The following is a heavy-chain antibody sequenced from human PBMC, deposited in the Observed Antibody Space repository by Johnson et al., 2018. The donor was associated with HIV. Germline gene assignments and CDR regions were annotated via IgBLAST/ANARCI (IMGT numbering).Heavy chain of an antibody. Sequence: QLVESGGGLIQPGGSLRLSCAASEFTFSKYAMSWVRQAPGKGLEWVSGISGSGTTTYYGDSVKGRFTISRDNSKNTIYLQMNSLSGEDTAVYYCAKVRGGWLGHDAFDLWGQGTMVTVSS. CDR2: ISGSGTTT. V-gene: IGHV3-23*04. CDR3: AKVRGGWLGHDAFDL. CDR1: EFTFSKYA. J-gene: IGHJ3*01. D-gene: IGHD6-19*01.